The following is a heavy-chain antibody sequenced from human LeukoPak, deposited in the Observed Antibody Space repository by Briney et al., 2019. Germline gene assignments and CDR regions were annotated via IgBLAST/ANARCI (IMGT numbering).Heavy chain of an antibody. CDR3: ARVFDL. V-gene: IGHV4-61*02. J-gene: IGHJ5*02. Sequence: SRTLSLTCTVSGGSMSSDSYYWNWIWQPAGKGLEWIGRIYTSGTTNYNPSLKSRVTISVDTSKNQFSLKLSSATAADTAVYYCARVFDLWGQGTLVTVSS. CDR2: IYTSGTT. CDR1: GGSMSSDSYY.